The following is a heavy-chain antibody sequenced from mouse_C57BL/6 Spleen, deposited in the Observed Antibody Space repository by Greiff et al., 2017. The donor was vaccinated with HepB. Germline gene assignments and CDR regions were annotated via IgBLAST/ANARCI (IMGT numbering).Heavy chain of an antibody. CDR2: INYDGSST. Sequence: EVKLVESEGGLVQPGSSMKLSCTASGFTFSDYYMAWVRQVPEKGLEWVANINYDGSSTYYLDSLKSRFIISRDNAKNILYLQMSSLKSEDTATYYCARGVGYAMDYWGQGTSVTVSS. J-gene: IGHJ4*01. V-gene: IGHV5-16*01. CDR1: GFTFSDYY. CDR3: ARGVGYAMDY.